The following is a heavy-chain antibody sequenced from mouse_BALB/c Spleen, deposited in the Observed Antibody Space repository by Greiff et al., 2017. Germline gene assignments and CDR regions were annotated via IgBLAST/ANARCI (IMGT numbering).Heavy chain of an antibody. CDR2: ISDGGSYT. D-gene: IGHD1-2*01. CDR3: AREDIHYYFDY. J-gene: IGHJ2*01. CDR1: GFTFSDYY. Sequence: EVQLVESGGGLVKPGGSLKLSCAASGFTFSDYYMYWVRQTPEKRLEWVATISDGGSYTYYPDSVKGRFTISRDNAKNNLYLQMSSLKSEDTAMYYCAREDIHYYFDYWGQGTTLTVSS. V-gene: IGHV5-4*02.